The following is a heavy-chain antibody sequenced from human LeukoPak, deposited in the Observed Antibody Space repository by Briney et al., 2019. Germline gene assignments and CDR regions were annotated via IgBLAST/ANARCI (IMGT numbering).Heavy chain of an antibody. CDR3: ARGVGYNYGLYYQYGMDV. CDR2: INTDGSST. V-gene: IGHV3-74*01. Sequence: GGSLRLSCAASGFTFSSYWMHWVRQAPGKGLVWVSRINTDGSSTSYADSVKGRFTISRDNAKNSLYLQMNSLRAEDTAVYYCARGVGYNYGLYYQYGMDVWGQGTTVTVSS. J-gene: IGHJ6*02. CDR1: GFTFSSYW. D-gene: IGHD5-18*01.